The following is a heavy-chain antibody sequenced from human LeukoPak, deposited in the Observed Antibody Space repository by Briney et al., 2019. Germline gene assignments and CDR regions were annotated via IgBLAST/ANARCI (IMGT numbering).Heavy chain of an antibody. CDR3: TKDEYYYDSSGYYIWFDP. CDR1: GFTFSSYW. V-gene: IGHV3-7*01. D-gene: IGHD3-22*01. J-gene: IGHJ5*02. Sequence: PRGSLRLSCAASGFTFSSYWMSWVRQAPGKGLECVANIKQDGSEKYYVDSIKGRFTISRDNAKNSLYLQMNSLRDEDTAVYYCTKDEYYYDSSGYYIWFDPWGQGTLVTVSS. CDR2: IKQDGSEK.